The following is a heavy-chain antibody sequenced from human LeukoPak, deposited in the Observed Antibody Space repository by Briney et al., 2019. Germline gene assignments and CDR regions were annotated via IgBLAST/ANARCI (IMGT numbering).Heavy chain of an antibody. J-gene: IGHJ4*02. Sequence: GGSLRLSCAASGFTFSSYGMHWVRQAPGKGLEWVAVIWYDGSNKYYADSVKGRFTISRDNSKNTLYLQMNSLRAEDTAVYYCARAPSSGWSRYYFDYWGQGPLVTVSS. D-gene: IGHD6-19*01. CDR3: ARAPSSGWSRYYFDY. CDR2: IWYDGSNK. CDR1: GFTFSSYG. V-gene: IGHV3-33*01.